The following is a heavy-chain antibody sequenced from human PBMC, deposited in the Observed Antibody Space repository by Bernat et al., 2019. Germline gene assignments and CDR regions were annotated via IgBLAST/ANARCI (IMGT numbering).Heavy chain of an antibody. CDR1: GYSVSSGYY. J-gene: IGHJ4*02. CDR3: AGTWTGYAPVY. D-gene: IGHD3/OR15-3a*01. CDR2: IYYSGNT. Sequence: QVQLQESGPGLVKPSETLSLICAVSGYSVSSGYYWGWIRQPPGKGLEWIGSIYYSGNTYYNPSHKSRVTISVETSTNQFSLKLSSVTAADTAVYYCAGTWTGYAPVYWGLGTLVTVSS. V-gene: IGHV4-38-2*01.